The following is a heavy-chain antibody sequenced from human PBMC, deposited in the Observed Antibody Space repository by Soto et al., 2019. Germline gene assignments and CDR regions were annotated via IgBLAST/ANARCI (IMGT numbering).Heavy chain of an antibody. J-gene: IGHJ6*02. Sequence: QVQLQESGPGLVKPSETLSLTCTVSGGSISSYFWTWIRQPPGKGLEWIGYIYYSGTTNYSPSLKSRITISVDTSKNQFSLKLSSLTAADTAVYYCARDRRDYSSGKYYYYGMDVWGQGTTVTVSS. CDR2: IYYSGTT. CDR1: GGSISSYF. CDR3: ARDRRDYSSGKYYYYGMDV. V-gene: IGHV4-59*01. D-gene: IGHD6-19*01.